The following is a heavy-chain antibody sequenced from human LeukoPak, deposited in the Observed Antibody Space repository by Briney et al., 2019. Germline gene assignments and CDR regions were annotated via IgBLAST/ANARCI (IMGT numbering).Heavy chain of an antibody. V-gene: IGHV3-21*01. J-gene: IGHJ4*02. CDR3: AKEDSNGWYFFDY. CDR1: GFTFSSYN. CDR2: ISSSSSYI. Sequence: GGSLRLSCAASGFTFSSYNINWVRRAPGKGLEWVSSISSSSSYIYYADSVKGRFTISRDNAKNSLYLQMNSLRAEGTAVYYCAKEDSNGWYFFDYWGQGTLVTVSS. D-gene: IGHD6-19*01.